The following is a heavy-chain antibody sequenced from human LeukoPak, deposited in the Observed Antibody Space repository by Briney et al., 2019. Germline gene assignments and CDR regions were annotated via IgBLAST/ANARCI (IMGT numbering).Heavy chain of an antibody. D-gene: IGHD6-13*01. Sequence: GGSLRLSCAASGFTFSSYWMTWVRQVPGKGLEWVANIKQDGSEKYYVDSVTGRFAISSDNAKNSLYLQMNSLRAEDTAVYYCARMSSSSWFVCDYWGQGTLVTVSS. CDR3: ARMSSSSWFVCDY. CDR2: IKQDGSEK. V-gene: IGHV3-7*01. CDR1: GFTFSSYW. J-gene: IGHJ4*02.